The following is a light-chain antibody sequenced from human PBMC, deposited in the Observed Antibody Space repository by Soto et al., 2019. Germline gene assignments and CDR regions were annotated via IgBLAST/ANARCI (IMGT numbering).Light chain of an antibody. V-gene: IGKV1-33*01. Sequence: DIQMTQSPSTLSASVGDRVTITCRASQSISSWLAWYQQKPGKAPKLLIYDASNLETGVPSRFSGSGSGTDFTFTISSLQPEDIATYYCQQYDNLPVTFGGGTKVDI. CDR2: DAS. CDR1: QSISSW. CDR3: QQYDNLPVT. J-gene: IGKJ4*01.